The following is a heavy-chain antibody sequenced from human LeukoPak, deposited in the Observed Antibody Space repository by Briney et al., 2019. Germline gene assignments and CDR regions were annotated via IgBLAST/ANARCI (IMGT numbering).Heavy chain of an antibody. CDR3: ARRYGSGWPTFDY. CDR1: GYSISSGYY. CDR2: IYHSGST. V-gene: IGHV4-38-2*01. J-gene: IGHJ4*02. D-gene: IGHD6-19*01. Sequence: SETLSLTCAVSGYSISSGYYWGWIRQPPGKGLEWIGSIYHSGSTYYNPSLKSRVTISVDTSKNQFSLKLSSVTAADTAVYCCARRYGSGWPTFDYWGQGTPVTVSS.